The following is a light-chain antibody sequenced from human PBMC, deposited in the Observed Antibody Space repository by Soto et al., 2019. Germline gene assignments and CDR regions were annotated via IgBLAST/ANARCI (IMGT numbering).Light chain of an antibody. J-gene: IGLJ2*01. CDR1: SSDVGGYNY. CDR3: SSYTSSSTLV. CDR2: EVS. Sequence: QSALTQPASVSGSPGQSITISCTGTSSDVGGYNYVSWYQQHPGKAPKVVIYEVSNRPSWISNRFSGSESGNTASLTISGLQAEDEADYYCSSYTSSSTLVFGGGTKLTVL. V-gene: IGLV2-14*01.